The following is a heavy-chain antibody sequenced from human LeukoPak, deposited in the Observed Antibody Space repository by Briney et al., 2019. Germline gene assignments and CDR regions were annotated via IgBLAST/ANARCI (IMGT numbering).Heavy chain of an antibody. CDR1: KFPFSNYA. D-gene: IGHD6-19*01. Sequence: GGSLRLSCAASKFPFSNYAMHCVRQAPGKGLEWLAFISYDGGNQYYADSVQGRFTISRDNSRNTLYLQMNRLKPEDTAVYYCARDLRVAVSGTRRFDYWGQGTLVTVSS. J-gene: IGHJ4*02. CDR2: ISYDGGNQ. CDR3: ARDLRVAVSGTRRFDY. V-gene: IGHV3-30-3*01.